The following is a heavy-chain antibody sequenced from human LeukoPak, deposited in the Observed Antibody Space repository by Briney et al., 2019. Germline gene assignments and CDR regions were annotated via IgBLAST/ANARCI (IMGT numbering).Heavy chain of an antibody. V-gene: IGHV4-34*01. CDR3: ARDSLRYQPRGWFDP. CDR2: INHSGST. Sequence: PSETLSLTCAVYGGSFSGYYWSWIRQPPGRGLEWIGEINHSGSTNYNPSLKSRVTISVDTSKNQFSLKLSSVTAADTAVYYCARDSLRYQPRGWFDPWGQGTLVTVSS. J-gene: IGHJ5*02. CDR1: GGSFSGYY. D-gene: IGHD3-9*01.